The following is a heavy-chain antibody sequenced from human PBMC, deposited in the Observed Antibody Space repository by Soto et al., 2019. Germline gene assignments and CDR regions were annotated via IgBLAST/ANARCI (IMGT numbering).Heavy chain of an antibody. Sequence: EVQLVESGGGLVEPGGSLRLSCATSGFTFTTAWINWVRQAPGKGLEWVGRIKSKIDGGTTDFAAPVKGRFAISRDDSRNMVYFQMNSLEIEDTDVYYCTTDSHFTMKLFRFDYWGLGTLVTVSS. CDR2: IKSKIDGGTT. V-gene: IGHV3-15*07. CDR3: TTDSHFTMKLFRFDY. D-gene: IGHD3-22*01. J-gene: IGHJ4*01. CDR1: GFTFTTAW.